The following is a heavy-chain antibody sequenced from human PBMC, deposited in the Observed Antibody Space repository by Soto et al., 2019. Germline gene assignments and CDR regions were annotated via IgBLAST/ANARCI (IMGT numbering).Heavy chain of an antibody. J-gene: IGHJ4*02. D-gene: IGHD5-12*01. CDR3: ARGSYSGYDSTFDY. V-gene: IGHV3-66*01. CDR1: GFTVSSNY. CDR2: IYSGGST. Sequence: EVQLVESGGGLVQPGGSMRLSCAASGFTVSSNYMSWVRQAPGKGLEWVSVIYSGGSTYYADSVKGRFTISRDNSKNTLYLQMNSVRAEDTAVYYCARGSYSGYDSTFDYGGQGTLVTVSS.